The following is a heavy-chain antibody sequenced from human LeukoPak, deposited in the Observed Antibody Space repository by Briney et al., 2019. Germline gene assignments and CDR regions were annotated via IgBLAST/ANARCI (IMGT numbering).Heavy chain of an antibody. CDR1: GFTFSGYG. CDR3: AKALSYGGNSMFDY. V-gene: IGHV3-30*18. CDR2: MSYDGTIK. Sequence: GGSLRLSCAASGFTFSGYGMHWVRQAPGKGLEWVAVMSYDGTIKYYADSVKGRFTISRDNSKNTLYLHMNSLRADDTAVYYCAKALSYGGNSMFDYWGQRTLVTVSS. D-gene: IGHD4-23*01. J-gene: IGHJ4*02.